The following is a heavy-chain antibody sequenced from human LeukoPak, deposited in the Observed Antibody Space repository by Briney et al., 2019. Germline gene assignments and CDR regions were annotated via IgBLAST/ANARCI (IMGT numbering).Heavy chain of an antibody. CDR2: IRSKANSYAT. J-gene: IGHJ5*02. V-gene: IGHV3-73*01. CDR3: ARARPYGSGRNWFDP. CDR1: GFTFSGSA. D-gene: IGHD3-10*01. Sequence: GRSLRLSCAASGFTFSGSAMHWVRQASGKGLEWVGRIRSKANSYATAYAASVKGRFTISRDDSKNTAYLQMNSLRAEDTAVYYCARARPYGSGRNWFDPWGQGALVTVSS.